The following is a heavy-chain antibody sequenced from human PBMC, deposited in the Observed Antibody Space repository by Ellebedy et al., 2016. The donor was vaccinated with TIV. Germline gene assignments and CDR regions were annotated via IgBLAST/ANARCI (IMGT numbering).Heavy chain of an antibody. J-gene: IGHJ4*02. CDR1: GFTFSSYW. V-gene: IGHV3-21*01. CDR3: ASAGGSGWYYNNYYFDY. Sequence: GESLKISCAASGFTFSSYWMTWVRQAPGKGLEWVSSISSSSSYIYYADSVKGRFTISRDNAKNSLYLQMNSLRAEDTAIYYCASAGGSGWYYNNYYFDYWGQGTLVTVSS. D-gene: IGHD6-19*01. CDR2: ISSSSSYI.